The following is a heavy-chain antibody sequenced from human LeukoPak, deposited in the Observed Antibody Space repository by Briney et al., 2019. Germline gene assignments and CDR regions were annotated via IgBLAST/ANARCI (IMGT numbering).Heavy chain of an antibody. CDR2: FDPEDGET. CDR1: GYTLTELS. V-gene: IGHV1-24*01. J-gene: IGHJ4*02. Sequence: ASAKVSCKVSGYTLTELSMHWVRQAPGKGLEWMGGFDPEDGETIYAQKFQGRVTMTEDTSTDTAYMELSSLRSEDTAVYYCATDAGATGRRTHQLPFDYWGQGTLVTVSS. D-gene: IGHD1-26*01. CDR3: ATDAGATGRRTHQLPFDY.